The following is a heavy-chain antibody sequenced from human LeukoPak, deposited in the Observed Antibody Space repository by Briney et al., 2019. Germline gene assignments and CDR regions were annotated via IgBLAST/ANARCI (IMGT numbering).Heavy chain of an antibody. CDR1: GGSISSSSYY. D-gene: IGHD4-23*01. Sequence: PSETLSLTCTVSGGSISSSSYYWDWIRQPPGKGLEWIGSIYYSGSTYYNPSLKSRVTISVDTSKNQFSLKLSSVTAADTAVYYCETQYGGGKYYFDYWGQGTLVTVSS. V-gene: IGHV4-39*01. CDR2: IYYSGST. CDR3: ETQYGGGKYYFDY. J-gene: IGHJ4*02.